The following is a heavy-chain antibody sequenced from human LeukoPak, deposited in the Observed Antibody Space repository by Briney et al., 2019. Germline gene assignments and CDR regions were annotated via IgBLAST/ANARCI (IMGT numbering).Heavy chain of an antibody. Sequence: SVKVSCKASGGTFSSYAISWVRQAPGQGLEWMGGIIPIFGTANYAQKFQGRVTITADESMSTAYMELSSLRSEDTAVYYCARDSPGYCGGDCHPPVWGQGTLVTVSS. V-gene: IGHV1-69*13. CDR2: IIPIFGTA. D-gene: IGHD2-21*01. J-gene: IGHJ4*02. CDR1: GGTFSSYA. CDR3: ARDSPGYCGGDCHPPV.